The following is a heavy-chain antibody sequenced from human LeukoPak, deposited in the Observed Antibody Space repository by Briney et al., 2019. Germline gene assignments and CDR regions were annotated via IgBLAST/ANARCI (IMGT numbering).Heavy chain of an antibody. CDR2: INPNSGGT. CDR1: GYIFTDYY. D-gene: IGHD2-15*01. J-gene: IGHJ5*02. V-gene: IGHV1/OR15-1*04. CDR3: ARGRVVVAATPNDWFDP. Sequence: GASVKVSCKASGYIFTDYYMHWVRQAPGQELGWMGRINPNSGGTNYAQKFQGRVTMTRDTSTSTVYMELSSLRSEDTAVYYCARGRVVVAATPNDWFDPWGQGTLVTVSS.